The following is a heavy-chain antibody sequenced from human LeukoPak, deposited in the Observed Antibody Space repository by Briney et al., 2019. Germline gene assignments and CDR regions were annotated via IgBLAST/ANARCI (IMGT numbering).Heavy chain of an antibody. J-gene: IGHJ3*02. D-gene: IGHD3-3*01. CDR2: ISSSSSYI. Sequence: PGGSLRLSCAASGFTFSSYSMNWVRQAPGKGLEWVSSISSSSSYIYYADSVKGRFTISRDNAKSSLYLQMNSLRAEDTAVYYCAGTHYTATVIAFDIWGQGTMVTVSS. CDR1: GFTFSSYS. CDR3: AGTHYTATVIAFDI. V-gene: IGHV3-21*01.